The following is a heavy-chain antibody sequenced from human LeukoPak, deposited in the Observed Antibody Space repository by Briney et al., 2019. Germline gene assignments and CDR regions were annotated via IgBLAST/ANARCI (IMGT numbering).Heavy chain of an antibody. CDR3: ARESVERRFDY. CDR1: GDSLSTNRAA. J-gene: IGHJ4*02. Sequence: SQTLSLTRVISGDSLSTNRAAGNWISQSPSRGLEWLETTHYRSDFSTDYAESVKGRINIHPNTTKNRSSLQFNSVTPPDTAVYYCARESVERRFDYWGQGILVTVSS. V-gene: IGHV6-1*01. CDR2: THYRSDFST. D-gene: IGHD5-24*01.